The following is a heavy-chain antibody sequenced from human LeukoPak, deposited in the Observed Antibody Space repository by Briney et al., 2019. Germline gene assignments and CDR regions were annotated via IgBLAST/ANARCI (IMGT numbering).Heavy chain of an antibody. CDR1: GYTFTSYG. Sequence: ASVKVSCKASGYTFTSYGISWVRQAPGQGLEWMGWISAYNGNTNYAQKLQGRATMTTDTSTSTAYMELRSLRSDDTAVYYCARDLPYYDFWSTYGMDVWGQGTTVTVSS. D-gene: IGHD3-3*01. CDR2: ISAYNGNT. V-gene: IGHV1-18*01. CDR3: ARDLPYYDFWSTYGMDV. J-gene: IGHJ6*02.